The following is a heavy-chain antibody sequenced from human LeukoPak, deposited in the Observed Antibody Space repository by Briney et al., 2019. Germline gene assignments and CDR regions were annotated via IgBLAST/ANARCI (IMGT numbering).Heavy chain of an antibody. V-gene: IGHV3-30*02. J-gene: IGHJ4*02. CDR2: IRYDGSNK. D-gene: IGHD3-22*01. Sequence: PGGSLRLSCAASGFTFSSYGMHWVRQAPGKGLEWVAFIRYDGSNKYYADSVKGRFTISRDNSKNTLYLQMNSLRAEDTAVYYCAKDPRGDSSGYSDYWGQGTLVTVSS. CDR1: GFTFSSYG. CDR3: AKDPRGDSSGYSDY.